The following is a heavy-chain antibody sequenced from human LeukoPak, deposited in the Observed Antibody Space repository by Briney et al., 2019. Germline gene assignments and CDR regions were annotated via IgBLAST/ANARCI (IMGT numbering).Heavy chain of an antibody. Sequence: SETLSLTCAVYGGSFSGYYWSWIRQPPGKGLEWIGEINHSGSTNYNPSLKSRVTISVDTSKNQFSLKLGSVTAADTAVYYCARLRAGYCSSTSCHGYWGQGTLVTVSS. CDR1: GGSFSGYY. D-gene: IGHD2-2*01. V-gene: IGHV4-34*01. CDR2: INHSGST. J-gene: IGHJ4*02. CDR3: ARLRAGYCSSTSCHGY.